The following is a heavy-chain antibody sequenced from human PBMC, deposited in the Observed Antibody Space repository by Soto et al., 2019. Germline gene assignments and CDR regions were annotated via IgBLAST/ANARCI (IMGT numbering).Heavy chain of an antibody. D-gene: IGHD5-18*01. CDR3: AKDRGFSYGYGLDY. V-gene: IGHV3-23*01. J-gene: IGHJ4*02. Sequence: EVQLLESGGGLVQPGGSLRISCAASGFTFGSFGMSWVRQAPGKGLEWVSAISATAGSTYYANSVKGRFTFSRDNSKNTLYLQMNSLRADDTAVYYCAKDRGFSYGYGLDYWGQGTLVTVSS. CDR2: ISATAGST. CDR1: GFTFGSFG.